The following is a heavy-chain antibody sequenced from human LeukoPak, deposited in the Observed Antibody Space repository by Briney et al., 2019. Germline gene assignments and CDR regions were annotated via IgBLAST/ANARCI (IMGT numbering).Heavy chain of an antibody. CDR1: GFTFSSYA. CDR3: AKGGLYSSSSIDY. Sequence: PGGSLRLSCAASGFTFSSYAMSWVRKAPGKGLEWVSVISSSGGTTYYADSVKGRFTISRDNSKNTLYLQMNSLRAEDTAVYYCAKGGLYSSSSIDYWGQGTLVTVSS. D-gene: IGHD6-6*01. J-gene: IGHJ4*02. CDR2: ISSSGGTT. V-gene: IGHV3-23*01.